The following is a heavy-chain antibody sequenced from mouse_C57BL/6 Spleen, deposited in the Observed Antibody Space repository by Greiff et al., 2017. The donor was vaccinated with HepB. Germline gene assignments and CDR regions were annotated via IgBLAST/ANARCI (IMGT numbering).Heavy chain of an antibody. V-gene: IGHV5-9*01. CDR2: ISGGGGNT. Sequence: EVMLVESGGGLVKPGGSLKLSCAASGFTFSSYTMSWVRQTPEKRLEWVATISGGGGNTYYPDSVKGRFTISRDNAKNTLYLQMSSLRSEDTALYYGARHGDGYLYAMDYWGQGTSVTVSS. CDR3: ARHGDGYLYAMDY. D-gene: IGHD2-3*01. CDR1: GFTFSSYT. J-gene: IGHJ4*01.